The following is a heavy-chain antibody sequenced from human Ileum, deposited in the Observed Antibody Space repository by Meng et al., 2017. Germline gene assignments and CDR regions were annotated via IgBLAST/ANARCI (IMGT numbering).Heavy chain of an antibody. CDR3: ARVDGSGAQAAFDI. CDR2: ISSSSSYI. V-gene: IGHV3-21*01. CDR1: GFTFSSYS. J-gene: IGHJ3*02. Sequence: GGSLRLSCAASGFTFSSYSMNWVRQAPGKGLEWVSSISSSSSYIYYADSVKGRFTISRDNAKNSLYLQMNSLRAEDTAVYYCARVDGSGAQAAFDIWGQGTMVTVSS. D-gene: IGHD3-10*01.